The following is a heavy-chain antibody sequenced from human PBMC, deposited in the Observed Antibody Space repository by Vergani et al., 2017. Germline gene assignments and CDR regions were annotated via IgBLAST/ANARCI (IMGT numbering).Heavy chain of an antibody. CDR3: AGAVEKSSASAYYYYYYMDV. Sequence: QVQLVQSGAEVKKPGSSVKVSCKASGGTFSSYAISWVRQAPGQGLEWMGGIIPIFGTANYAQKFQGRVTITADEATSTAYMELSSLRSEDTAGYYCAGAVEKSSASAYYYYYYMDVWGKGTTVTGSS. D-gene: IGHD6-6*01. CDR2: IIPIFGTA. J-gene: IGHJ6*03. CDR1: GGTFSSYA. V-gene: IGHV1-69*01.